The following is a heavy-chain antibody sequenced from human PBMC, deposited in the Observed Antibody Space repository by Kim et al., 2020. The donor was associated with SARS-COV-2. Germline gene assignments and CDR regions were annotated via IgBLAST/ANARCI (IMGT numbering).Heavy chain of an antibody. J-gene: IGHJ6*02. CDR2: IKQDGSEK. V-gene: IGHV3-7*03. D-gene: IGHD2-2*01. CDR1: GFTFSSYW. Sequence: GSLRLSCAASGFTFSSYWMSWVRQAPGKGLEWVANIKQDGSEKYYVDSVKGRFTISRDNAKNSLYLQMNSLRAEDTAVYYCARDSYCSSTSCFSYYYYGMDVWGQGTTVTVSS. CDR3: ARDSYCSSTSCFSYYYYGMDV.